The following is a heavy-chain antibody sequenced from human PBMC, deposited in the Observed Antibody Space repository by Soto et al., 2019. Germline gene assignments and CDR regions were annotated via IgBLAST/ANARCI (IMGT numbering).Heavy chain of an antibody. V-gene: IGHV1-3*01. CDR2: INAGNGNT. Sequence: QVQLVQSGAEVKKPGASVKVSCKASGYTFTSYAMHWVRQAPGQRLEWMGWINAGNGNTKYSQKFQGRVTITRDTTASTAYMELSSLRSEDTAVYYCARDMGFGLSDYWGQGTLVTVSS. J-gene: IGHJ4*02. CDR1: GYTFTSYA. D-gene: IGHD3-10*01. CDR3: ARDMGFGLSDY.